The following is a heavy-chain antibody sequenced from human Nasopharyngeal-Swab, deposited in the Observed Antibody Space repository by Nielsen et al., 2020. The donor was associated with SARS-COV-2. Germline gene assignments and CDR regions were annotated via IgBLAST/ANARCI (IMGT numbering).Heavy chain of an antibody. V-gene: IGHV5-10-1*01. D-gene: IGHD6-25*01. J-gene: IGHJ5*02. CDR2: IDPSDSYT. CDR3: ARQRVNNWFDP. Sequence: VRQMPGKGLEWMGRIDPSDSYTNYSPSFQGHVTLSADKSISTAYLQWSSLKASDTAMYYCARQRVNNWFDPWGQGTLVTVSS.